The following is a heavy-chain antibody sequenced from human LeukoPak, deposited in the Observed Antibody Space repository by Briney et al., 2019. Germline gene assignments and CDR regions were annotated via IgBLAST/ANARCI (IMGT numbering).Heavy chain of an antibody. CDR1: GGTFSSYA. D-gene: IGHD4-17*01. CDR2: IIPIFGTA. Sequence: ASVKVSCKASGGTFSSYAISWVRQAPGQGLEWMGGIIPIFGTANYAQKFQGRVTITADESTSTAYMELSSLRSEDTAVYYCARAQYSPALRPYAFDIWGQGTMVTVSS. J-gene: IGHJ3*02. CDR3: ARAQYSPALRPYAFDI. V-gene: IGHV1-69*13.